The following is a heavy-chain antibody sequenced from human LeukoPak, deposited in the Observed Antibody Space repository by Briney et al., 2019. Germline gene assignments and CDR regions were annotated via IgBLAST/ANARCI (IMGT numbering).Heavy chain of an antibody. CDR3: ARASGYSIRFDP. Sequence: GGSLRLSCTVSGFTVSSNSMSWVRQAPGKGLEWVSFIYSDNTHYSDSVKGRFTISRDNSKNTLYLQMNSLRAEDTAVYYCARASGYSIRFDPWGQGTLVTVSS. V-gene: IGHV3-53*01. J-gene: IGHJ5*02. D-gene: IGHD6-13*01. CDR1: GFTVSSNS. CDR2: IYSDNT.